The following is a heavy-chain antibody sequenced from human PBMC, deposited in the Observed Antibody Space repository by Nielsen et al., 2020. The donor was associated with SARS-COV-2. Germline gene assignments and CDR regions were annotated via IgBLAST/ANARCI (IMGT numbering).Heavy chain of an antibody. CDR3: ASTAPGRGSFASFGADY. V-gene: IGHV1-69*13. D-gene: IGHD3-10*01. CDR2: IIPIFGTA. CDR1: GGTFSSYA. Sequence: SVKVSCKASGGTFSSYAISWVRQAPGQGLEWMGGIIPIFGTANYAQKFQGRVTIPADESTSTAYMELSSLRSEDTAVYYCASTAPGRGSFASFGADYWGQGTLVTVSS. J-gene: IGHJ4*02.